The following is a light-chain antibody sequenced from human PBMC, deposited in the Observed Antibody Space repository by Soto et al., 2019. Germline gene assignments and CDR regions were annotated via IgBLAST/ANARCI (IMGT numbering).Light chain of an antibody. CDR1: QGISSD. CDR3: QRLKSYPVT. V-gene: IGKV1-9*01. CDR2: SAS. J-gene: IGKJ5*01. Sequence: IQLTQSPSSLSASVGDRVTITCRARQGISSDLAWYQQKPGKAPKLLIYSASTLKNGVRSRFSGSGSRKDFTLTISALQPEEFKTCCCQRLKSYPVTFGHVTGLEI.